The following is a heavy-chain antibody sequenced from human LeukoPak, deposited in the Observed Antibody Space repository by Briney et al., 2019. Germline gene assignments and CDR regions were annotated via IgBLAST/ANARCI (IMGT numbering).Heavy chain of an antibody. CDR1: GFPFTSYA. J-gene: IGHJ4*02. CDR2: IGRGGTT. Sequence: PGGSLRLSCAASGFPFTSYAMRWVRQAPGKGLEWVSTIGRGGTTYYADSVKGRFTISRDSSKNTLYLQMNSLRAEDTALYYCAKGGPDYYFDYWGQGTLVTVSS. CDR3: AKGGPDYYFDY. V-gene: IGHV3-23*01. D-gene: IGHD2-21*02.